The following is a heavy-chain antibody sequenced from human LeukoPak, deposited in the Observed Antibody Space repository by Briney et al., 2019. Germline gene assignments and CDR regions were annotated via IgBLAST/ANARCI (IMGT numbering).Heavy chain of an antibody. V-gene: IGHV1-69*13. J-gene: IGHJ5*02. Sequence: ASVKVSCKASGGTFSSYAISWVRQAPGQGLEWMGGIIPIFGTANYAQKFQGRVTITADESTSTACMELSSLRSEDTAVYYCARDYLGIAWELRWFDPWGQGTLVTVSS. CDR1: GGTFSSYA. CDR3: ARDYLGIAWELRWFDP. CDR2: IIPIFGTA. D-gene: IGHD1-26*01.